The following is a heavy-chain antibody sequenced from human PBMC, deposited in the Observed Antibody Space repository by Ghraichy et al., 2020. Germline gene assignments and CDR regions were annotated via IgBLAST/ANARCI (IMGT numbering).Heavy chain of an antibody. J-gene: IGHJ4*02. V-gene: IGHV3-23*01. CDR3: AKDPRLYYYDSSGYYFDY. D-gene: IGHD3-22*01. Sequence: GESLNISCAASGFTFSSYAMSWVRQAPGKGLEWVSAISGSGGSTYYADSVKGRFTISRDNSKNTLYLQMNSLRAEDTAVYYCAKDPRLYYYDSSGYYFDYWGQGTLVTVSS. CDR2: ISGSGGST. CDR1: GFTFSSYA.